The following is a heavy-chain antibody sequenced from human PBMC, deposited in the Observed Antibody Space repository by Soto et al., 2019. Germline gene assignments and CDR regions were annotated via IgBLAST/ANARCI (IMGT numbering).Heavy chain of an antibody. CDR2: ISSSTKYI. V-gene: IGHV3-21*01. D-gene: IGHD3-22*01. Sequence: GGSLRLSCEGSGFNFSDYRMNWVRQAPGKGLEWVSSISSSTKYIYYGDSLKGRFTTSRDNAKSSLNLLMNSLRAEDTAVYYCARSIDHSYDSSSYSWDSWGQGVLVTVSS. CDR1: GFNFSDYR. CDR3: ARSIDHSYDSSSYSWDS. J-gene: IGHJ4*02.